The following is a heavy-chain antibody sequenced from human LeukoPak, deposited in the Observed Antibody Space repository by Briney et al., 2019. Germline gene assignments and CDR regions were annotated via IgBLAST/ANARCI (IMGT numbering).Heavy chain of an antibody. CDR2: IRYDGSNN. V-gene: IGHV3-30*02. D-gene: IGHD4-17*01. J-gene: IGHJ4*02. CDR3: AKDNYDYGDYDGGDF. CDR1: GFTFSSCG. Sequence: GGSLRLSCAASGFTFSSCGMHWVRQAPGKGLEWVASIRYDGSNNYYADSVKGRFSISRDNSKNTLYLQMNSLRAEDTAVYYCAKDNYDYGDYDGGDFWGQGTLVTVSS.